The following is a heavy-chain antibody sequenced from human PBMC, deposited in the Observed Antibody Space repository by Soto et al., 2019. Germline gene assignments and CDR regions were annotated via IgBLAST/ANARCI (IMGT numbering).Heavy chain of an antibody. J-gene: IGHJ6*02. D-gene: IGHD3-3*01. V-gene: IGHV1-18*01. CDR3: ATGKVFWSGYFPNYYYYGMDV. CDR2: ISAYNGNT. CDR1: GYTFTSYG. Sequence: ASVKVSCKASGYTFTSYGISWVRQAPGQGLEWMGWISAYNGNTNYAQKLQGRVTMTTDTSTSTAYMELRSLRSDDTAVYYCATGKVFWSGYFPNYYYYGMDVWGQGTTVTVS.